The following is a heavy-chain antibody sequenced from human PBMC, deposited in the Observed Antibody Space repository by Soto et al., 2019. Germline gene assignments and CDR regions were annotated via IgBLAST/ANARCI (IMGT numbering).Heavy chain of an antibody. J-gene: IGHJ4*02. CDR3: ARGRTYYGDYADY. V-gene: IGHV3-33*01. D-gene: IGHD4-17*01. Sequence: QVQLVESGGGVVQPGRSLRLSCAASGFTFSSYGMHWVRQAPGKGLEWVAVIWYDGSNKYYADSVKGRFTISRDKSKNTLYLQMNSLRAEDTAVYYCARGRTYYGDYADYWGQGTLVTVSS. CDR2: IWYDGSNK. CDR1: GFTFSSYG.